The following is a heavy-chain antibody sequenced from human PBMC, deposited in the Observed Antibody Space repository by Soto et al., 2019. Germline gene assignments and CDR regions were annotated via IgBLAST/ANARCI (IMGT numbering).Heavy chain of an antibody. Sequence: PGGSLRLSCAASGFTFSSYAISWGRQAPGKGLEWVSAISGSGGSTYYADSVKGRFTISRDNSKNTLYLQMNSLRAEDTAVYYCAKDIKQQLVFDYWGQGTLVTVSS. CDR2: ISGSGGST. J-gene: IGHJ4*02. CDR3: AKDIKQQLVFDY. V-gene: IGHV3-23*01. D-gene: IGHD6-13*01. CDR1: GFTFSSYA.